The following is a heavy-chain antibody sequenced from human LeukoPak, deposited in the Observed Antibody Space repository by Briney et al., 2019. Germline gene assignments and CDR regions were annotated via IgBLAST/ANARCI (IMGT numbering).Heavy chain of an antibody. CDR1: GGSFSGYY. J-gene: IGHJ4*02. CDR2: INHSGST. Sequence: PSETLSLTCTVYGGSFSGYYWSWIRQPPGKGLEWIGEINHSGSTNYNPSLKSRVTISVDTSKNQFSLKLSSVTAADTAVYYCARGHQVVAARYYFDYWGQGTLVTVSS. CDR3: ARGHQVVAARYYFDY. V-gene: IGHV4-34*01. D-gene: IGHD2-15*01.